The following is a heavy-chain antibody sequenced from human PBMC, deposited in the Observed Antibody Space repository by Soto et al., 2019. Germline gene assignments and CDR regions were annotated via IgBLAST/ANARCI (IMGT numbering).Heavy chain of an antibody. J-gene: IGHJ4*02. V-gene: IGHV4-59*08. Sequence: SETLSLTCTVSGGSISSYYWSWIRQPPGKGLEWIGYIYYSGSTNYNPSLKSRVTISVDTSKNQFSLKLSSVTAADTAVYYCARWSIAARPDYWGQGTLVTVSS. CDR1: GGSISSYY. CDR2: IYYSGST. CDR3: ARWSIAARPDY. D-gene: IGHD6-6*01.